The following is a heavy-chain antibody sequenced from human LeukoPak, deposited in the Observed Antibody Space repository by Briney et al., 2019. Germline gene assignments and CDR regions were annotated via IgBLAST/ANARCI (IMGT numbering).Heavy chain of an antibody. CDR1: GFTFSRNS. Sequence: PGGSLRLSCAASGFTFSRNSRNWVRQAPGKGLEWVSSISGSSSCIYYADSVEGGFTIARDNAKTSLYLQMNSLRAADTAVYDCARAGIAVAGTEGGFDYWGQGTLVTASS. V-gene: IGHV3-21*01. D-gene: IGHD6-19*01. CDR2: ISGSSSCI. CDR3: ARAGIAVAGTEGGFDY. J-gene: IGHJ4*02.